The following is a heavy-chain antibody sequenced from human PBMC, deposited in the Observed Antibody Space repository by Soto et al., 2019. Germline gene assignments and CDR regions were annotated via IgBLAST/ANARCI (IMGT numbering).Heavy chain of an antibody. J-gene: IGHJ3*02. Sequence: QVQLVQSGAEVKKPGASVKVSCKASGYTFTSYYIHWVRQAPGQGLEWMGIINPSGGSTSYAQKFQGRVTMTRDTSTRTVYMEVNSLKSEDTAVYYCARSTVQDGFDIWGKGTMVTVSS. CDR1: GYTFTSYY. D-gene: IGHD1-1*01. CDR2: INPSGGST. V-gene: IGHV1-46*01. CDR3: ARSTVQDGFDI.